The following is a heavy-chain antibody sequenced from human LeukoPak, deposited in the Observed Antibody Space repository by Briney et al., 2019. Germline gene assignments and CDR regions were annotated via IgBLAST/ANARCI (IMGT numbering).Heavy chain of an antibody. CDR3: AKYGNSGWVIDN. V-gene: IGHV4-59*08. Sequence: AESLSLTCTVSGGSIGSDCWTWIRQPPGKGLEYIGYIYYTGGTNYNPSLKSRVTISVDTSKNQFSLKLSSVTAADTAVYFCAKYGNSGWVIDNWGQGTLVTVSS. D-gene: IGHD6-19*01. J-gene: IGHJ4*02. CDR2: IYYTGGT. CDR1: GGSIGSDC.